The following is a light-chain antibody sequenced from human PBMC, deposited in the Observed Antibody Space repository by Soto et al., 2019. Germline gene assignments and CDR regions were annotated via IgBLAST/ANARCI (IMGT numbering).Light chain of an antibody. CDR3: QQYNSYPLT. CDR1: QSISSW. V-gene: IGKV1-5*03. J-gene: IGKJ4*01. Sequence: DIPMTQSPSTLSASVGDRVTITCRASQSISSWLAWYQQKPGKPPKLLIYKASSLESGVPSRFSGSGSGTEFTLTISSLQPDDFATYYCQQYNSYPLTFGGGTKVEIK. CDR2: KAS.